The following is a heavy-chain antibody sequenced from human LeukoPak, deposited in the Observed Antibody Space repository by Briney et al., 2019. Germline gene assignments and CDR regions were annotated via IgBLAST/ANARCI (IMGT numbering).Heavy chain of an antibody. Sequence: GGSLRLSCAASGFTFSSYAMHWVRQAPGKGLEWVAVISYDGSNKYYADSVKGRFNISRDNSKNTLYLQMNSLRAEDTAVYYCARDTSWYGILYYFDYWGQGTLVTVSS. D-gene: IGHD6-13*01. J-gene: IGHJ4*02. CDR2: ISYDGSNK. V-gene: IGHV3-30*01. CDR3: ARDTSWYGILYYFDY. CDR1: GFTFSSYA.